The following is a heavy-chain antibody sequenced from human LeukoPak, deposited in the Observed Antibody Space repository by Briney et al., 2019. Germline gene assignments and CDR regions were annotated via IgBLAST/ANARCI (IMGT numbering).Heavy chain of an antibody. J-gene: IGHJ4*02. Sequence: GGSLRLSCTASGFTFSTYSMNWVRQAPGKGLEWVSYISTGGSTIYYAGSVKGRFTTSRDNAKNSLYLQMNSLRVEDTAVYYCARRQLAPDYWGQGTLVTVSS. D-gene: IGHD6-13*01. CDR1: GFTFSTYS. CDR2: ISTGGSTI. CDR3: ARRQLAPDY. V-gene: IGHV3-48*01.